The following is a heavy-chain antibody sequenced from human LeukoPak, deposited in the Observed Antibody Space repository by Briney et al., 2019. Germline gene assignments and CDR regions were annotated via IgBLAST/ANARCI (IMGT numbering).Heavy chain of an antibody. D-gene: IGHD6-19*01. CDR1: GGSIINYY. Sequence: SETLSLTCTVSGGSIINYYWSWIRQPPGKGLEWIGYMYYTGSTNYNPSLKSRVTISVDTPKNQFSLKLSSVTAADTAVYYCARKEVSGWYYDSWGQGTLVTVSS. CDR2: MYYTGST. J-gene: IGHJ4*02. V-gene: IGHV4-59*08. CDR3: ARKEVSGWYYDS.